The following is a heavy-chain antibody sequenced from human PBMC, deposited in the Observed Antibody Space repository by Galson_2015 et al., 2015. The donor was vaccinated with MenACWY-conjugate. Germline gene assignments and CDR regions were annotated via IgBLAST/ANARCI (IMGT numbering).Heavy chain of an antibody. Sequence: SLRLSCAASGFSFNAYSMSWVRQAPGKGLEWVATMKEDGSEKNHVDSVKGRFTISRDNAKNSLYLQMNSLRADDTAVYYCARGHYGMDVWGQGTTVIVSS. V-gene: IGHV3-7*03. CDR2: MKEDGSEK. J-gene: IGHJ6*02. CDR3: ARGHYGMDV. CDR1: GFSFNAYS.